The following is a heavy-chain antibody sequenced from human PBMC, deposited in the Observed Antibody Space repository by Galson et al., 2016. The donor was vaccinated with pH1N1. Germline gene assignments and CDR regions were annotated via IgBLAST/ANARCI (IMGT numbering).Heavy chain of an antibody. V-gene: IGHV3-7*01. CDR2: INQDGSRK. CDR1: GFTVGSNY. CDR3: ATEDYYTSLY. Sequence: LRLSCAASGFTVGSNYMSWVRQAPGKGLEWVAKINQDGSRKYYVDSMKGRCTISRDNAENSLSLQMNSLRVEDTALYYCATEDYYTSLYWGQGILVTVSS. J-gene: IGHJ4*02. D-gene: IGHD1-26*01.